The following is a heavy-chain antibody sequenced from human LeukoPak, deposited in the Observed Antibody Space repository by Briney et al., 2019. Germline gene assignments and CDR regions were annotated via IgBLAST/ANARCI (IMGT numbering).Heavy chain of an antibody. D-gene: IGHD1-26*01. CDR3: ARTVGPTLYFDY. V-gene: IGHV4-39*07. Sequence: PGGSLRLSCAASGFTFSSYSMNWVRQPPGKGLEWIGSFDYGGNTYHNPSLKSRVTIPVDTSKNQFSLRLSSVTAADTAVYYCARTVGPTLYFDYWGQGTLVTVSS. J-gene: IGHJ4*02. CDR1: GFTFSSYS. CDR2: FDYGGNT.